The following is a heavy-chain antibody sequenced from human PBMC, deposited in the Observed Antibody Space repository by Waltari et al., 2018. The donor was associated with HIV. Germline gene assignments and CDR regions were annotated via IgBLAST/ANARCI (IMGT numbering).Heavy chain of an antibody. Sequence: VQLVQSGPEMRKPGASVKISCRASGFTFTNYVFSWVRQAPGQGLEWLGWISAYDGNKDSAQKFKSRITLTTDTSTTTAYLEVRSLRSDDSGVYYCVRPAKDESGHYPALWYFDVWGRGTLVSVSS. J-gene: IGHJ2*01. V-gene: IGHV1-18*01. CDR3: VRPAKDESGHYPALWYFDV. D-gene: IGHD3-3*01. CDR1: GFTFTNYV. CDR2: ISAYDGNK.